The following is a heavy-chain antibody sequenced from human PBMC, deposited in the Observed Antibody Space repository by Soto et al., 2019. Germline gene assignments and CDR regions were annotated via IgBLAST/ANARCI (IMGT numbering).Heavy chain of an antibody. V-gene: IGHV4-31*03. Sequence: LSETLSLTCTVAGGSIISCGYYWTWIRQHPGKGLEWIGYNYYSGITYYNPSLKSRVTISLDTSKNQFSLKLSSVTAADTAVYYCARGSSIAGLYYGMDVWGQGTTVT. CDR1: GGSIISCGYY. CDR3: ARGSSIAGLYYGMDV. D-gene: IGHD6-6*01. J-gene: IGHJ6*02. CDR2: NYYSGIT.